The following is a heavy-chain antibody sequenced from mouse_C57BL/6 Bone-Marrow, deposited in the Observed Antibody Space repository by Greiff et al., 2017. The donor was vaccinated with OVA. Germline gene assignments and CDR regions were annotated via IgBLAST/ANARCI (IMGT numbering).Heavy chain of an antibody. CDR2: IYPRSGNT. Sequence: VQLVESGAELARPGASVKLSCKASGYTFTSYGISWVKQRTGQGLEWIGEIYPRSGNTYYNEKFKGKATLTADKSSSTAYMELRSLTSEDSAVYFCARCRCLWFAYWGQGTLVTVSA. J-gene: IGHJ3*01. CDR1: GYTFTSYG. CDR3: ARCRCLWFAY. V-gene: IGHV1-81*01.